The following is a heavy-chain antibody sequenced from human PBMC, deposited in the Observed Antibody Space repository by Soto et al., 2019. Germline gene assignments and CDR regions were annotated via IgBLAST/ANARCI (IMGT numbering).Heavy chain of an antibody. CDR3: ERHSTWLLLSDY. CDR1: GGSISSSRYY. Sequence: SETLSLTCIASGGSISSSRYYWGWIRQPPGKGLEWIGNIYHGGSTYYNPSLKTRVTISVDTTKNQFSLKLGSVTASDTAVYFWERHSTWLLLSDYWGQGTLVTVSS. CDR2: IYHGGST. D-gene: IGHD3-22*01. V-gene: IGHV4-39*01. J-gene: IGHJ4*02.